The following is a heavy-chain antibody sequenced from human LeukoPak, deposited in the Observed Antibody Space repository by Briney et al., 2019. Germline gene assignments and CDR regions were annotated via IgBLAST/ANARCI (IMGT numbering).Heavy chain of an antibody. D-gene: IGHD4/OR15-4a*01. CDR3: TTFDYAAFLI. Sequence: SGGSLTLSCAVSGFTSSNAWMSWVRQAPGKGREWFGRIKSKTGGGTRDYAAPVKGRFTISRDDSKNTLYLQMNSLKTEDTAVYYCTTFDYAAFLIWGQGTMVTVSS. V-gene: IGHV3-15*01. CDR1: GFTSSNAW. CDR2: IKSKTGGGTR. J-gene: IGHJ3*02.